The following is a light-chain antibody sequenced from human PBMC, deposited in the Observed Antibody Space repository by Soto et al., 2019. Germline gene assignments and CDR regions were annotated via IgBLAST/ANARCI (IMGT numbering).Light chain of an antibody. CDR1: QTINNY. V-gene: IGKV1-39*01. J-gene: IGKJ4*01. CDR3: PQSYSTLLT. CDR2: AAS. Sequence: DIQMTQSPSSLSASVGDRVTMTCRASQTINNYLNWYQQKPGNAPKLLIYAASSLRSGVPSRFSGSGSGTDFTLTISSLQPEDSAIYYCPQSYSTLLTFGGGTKVEIK.